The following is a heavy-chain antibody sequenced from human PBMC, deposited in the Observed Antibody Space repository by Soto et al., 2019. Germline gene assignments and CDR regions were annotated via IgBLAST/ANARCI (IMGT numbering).Heavy chain of an antibody. J-gene: IGHJ3*02. Sequence: QVQLQESAPGLVKPSQTLSLTCTVSGGSISSGDYYWNWIRQHPGKGLEWIGYIYYSGDTYSNPSLKSRLTLSISATTNQFSLELSSVSAADTAMYYCGRGRRDCGSSGCVGAFEIWGQGTMVTVSS. CDR2: IYYSGDT. D-gene: IGHD2-2*01. V-gene: IGHV4-31*03. CDR3: GRGRRDCGSSGCVGAFEI. CDR1: GGSISSGDYY.